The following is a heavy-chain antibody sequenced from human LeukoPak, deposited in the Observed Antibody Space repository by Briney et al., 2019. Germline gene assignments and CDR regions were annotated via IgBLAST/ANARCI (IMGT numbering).Heavy chain of an antibody. Sequence: GGSLRLSCAASGFIVNNNFMTWVRQAPGKGLEWVSVIYNTGTTYYADSVKGRFSISRDTSNNMVYLHMTSLRADDTPVYFCATIAAGGYYYGLDVWGQGTTVTVSS. J-gene: IGHJ6*02. V-gene: IGHV3-53*01. D-gene: IGHD2-15*01. CDR2: IYNTGTT. CDR1: GFIVNNNF. CDR3: ATIAAGGYYYGLDV.